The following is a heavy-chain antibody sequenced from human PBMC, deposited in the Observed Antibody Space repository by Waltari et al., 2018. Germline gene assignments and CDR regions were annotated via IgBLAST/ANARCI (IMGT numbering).Heavy chain of an antibody. CDR1: GGSFSGYY. CDR2: INHSGST. J-gene: IGHJ4*02. Sequence: QVQLQQWGAGLLKPSETLSLTCAVYGGSFSGYYWSWVRPPPGKGLEGIGEINHSGSTNYNTSLKSRVTISVDTSKNQFSLKLSSVTAADTAVYYCHGYGGNRRVDYWGQGTLVTVSS. CDR3: HGYGGNRRVDY. V-gene: IGHV4-34*01. D-gene: IGHD4-17*01.